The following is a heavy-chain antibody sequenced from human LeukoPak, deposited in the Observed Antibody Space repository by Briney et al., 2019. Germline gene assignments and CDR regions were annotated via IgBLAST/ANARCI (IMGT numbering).Heavy chain of an antibody. D-gene: IGHD3-10*01. CDR2: ISYDGSNK. J-gene: IGHJ1*01. CDR1: GFTFSSYA. V-gene: IGHV3-30-3*01. CDR3: ASSMVRGVIGYFQH. Sequence: PGGSLRLSCAASGFTFSSYAMHWVRQAPGKGLEWVAVISYDGSNKYYADSVKGRFTISRDNSKNTLYLQMNSLRAEDTAVYYCASSMVRGVIGYFQHWGQGTLVTVSS.